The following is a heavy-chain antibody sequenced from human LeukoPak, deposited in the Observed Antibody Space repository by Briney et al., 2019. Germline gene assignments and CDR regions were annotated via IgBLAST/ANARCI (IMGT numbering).Heavy chain of an antibody. CDR2: ISAYNGNT. V-gene: IGHV1-18*01. J-gene: IGHJ3*02. Sequence: ASVKVSCKASGYTFTSYAMHWVRQAPGQRLEWMGWISAYNGNTNYAQKLQGRVTMTTDTSTSTAYMELRSLRSDDTAVYYCARVWVGDAFDIWGQGTMVTVSS. CDR3: ARVWVGDAFDI. D-gene: IGHD3-16*01. CDR1: GYTFTSYA.